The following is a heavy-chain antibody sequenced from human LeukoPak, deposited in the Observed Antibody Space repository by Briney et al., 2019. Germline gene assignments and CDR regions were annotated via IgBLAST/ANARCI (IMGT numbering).Heavy chain of an antibody. V-gene: IGHV4-34*01. CDR3: ARGWPHEYCRGGSCSYHLDY. CDR2: INHSGST. J-gene: IGHJ4*02. D-gene: IGHD2-15*01. CDR1: GGSFSNYY. Sequence: PSETLSLTCAVYGGSFSNYYWSWIRQPPGKGLEWIGEINHSGSTNYNPSLKSRVTISVDTSKSQFSLKLSSVTAADTAVYYCARGWPHEYCRGGSCSYHLDYWGQGTLVTVSS.